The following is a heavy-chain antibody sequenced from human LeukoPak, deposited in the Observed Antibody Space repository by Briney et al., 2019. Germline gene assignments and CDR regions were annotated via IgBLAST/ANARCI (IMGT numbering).Heavy chain of an antibody. CDR1: GFTFSSYS. CDR2: ISSSSSYI. CDR3: ARGHGSSDAFDI. V-gene: IGHV3-21*01. D-gene: IGHD1-26*01. J-gene: IGHJ3*02. Sequence: PGGSLRLSCAASGFTFSSYSMEWVRQAPGKGLEWVSSISSSSSYIYYADSVKGRFTISRDNAKNSLYLQMNSLRAEDTAVYYCARGHGSSDAFDIWGQGTMVTVSS.